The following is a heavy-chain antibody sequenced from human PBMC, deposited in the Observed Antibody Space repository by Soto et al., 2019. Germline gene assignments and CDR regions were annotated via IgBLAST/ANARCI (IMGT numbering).Heavy chain of an antibody. Sequence: GGSLRLSCAASGFIFTNYAMNWIRQAPGKGLEWVSVIGGRGNSAYYADSVQGRFTISIDNSKNTLSLQMSSLTADDTAIYYCVREGRGSFDFWGRGTMVTVSS. J-gene: IGHJ3*01. CDR2: IGGRGNSA. CDR3: VREGRGSFDF. D-gene: IGHD5-12*01. CDR1: GFIFTNYA. V-gene: IGHV3-23*01.